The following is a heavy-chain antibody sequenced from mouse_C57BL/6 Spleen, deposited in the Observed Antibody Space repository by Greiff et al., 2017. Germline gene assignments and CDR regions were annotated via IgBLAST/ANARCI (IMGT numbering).Heavy chain of an antibody. V-gene: IGHV14-4*01. Sequence: VQLQQSGAELVRPGASVKLSCTASGFNIKDDYMHWVKQRPEQGLEWIGWFDPENGDTEYASKFQGKATITSDTSSNTAYLQLSSLTSEDTAVYYCTTWCTTVGPLDYWGQGTTLTVSS. CDR3: TTWCTTVGPLDY. D-gene: IGHD1-1*01. CDR1: GFNIKDDY. J-gene: IGHJ2*01. CDR2: FDPENGDT.